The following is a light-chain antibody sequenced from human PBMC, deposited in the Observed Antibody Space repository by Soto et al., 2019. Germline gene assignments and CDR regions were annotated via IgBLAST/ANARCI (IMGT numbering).Light chain of an antibody. J-gene: IGLJ3*02. CDR3: CSKAAGSTVV. V-gene: IGLV2-23*02. Sequence: QSALTQPASVSGSPGQSITISCTGTSSDVGNYNLVSWYQQHPGKAPKLIIYEVSRRPSGVSNRFSGSKSANTASLTISGLQAEDEADYHCCSKAAGSTVVFGGGTKVTVL. CDR1: SSDVGNYNL. CDR2: EVS.